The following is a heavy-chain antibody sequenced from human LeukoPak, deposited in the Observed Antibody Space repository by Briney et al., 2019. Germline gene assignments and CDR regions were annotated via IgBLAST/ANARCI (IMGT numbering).Heavy chain of an antibody. D-gene: IGHD1-1*01. Sequence: PGGALRLSCAASGFTLSSCEVNWVRQAPGKGLEWVSYISSNGNTIKYADSVEGRFTISRDNAKNSLYLQMNSLRAEDTAVYYCARVTTGTTSTFDYWGQGTLVTVSS. V-gene: IGHV3-48*03. CDR3: ARVTTGTTSTFDY. CDR2: ISSNGNTI. CDR1: GFTLSSCE. J-gene: IGHJ4*02.